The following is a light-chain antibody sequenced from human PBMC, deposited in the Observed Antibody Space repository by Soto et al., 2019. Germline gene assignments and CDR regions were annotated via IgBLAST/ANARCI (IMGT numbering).Light chain of an antibody. J-gene: IGLJ1*01. Sequence: QSALTQPASVSGSPGQSIAISCPGTSRDVGGYSYVSWYQQQPGKAPKLVISDVSNRPSGVSDRFSGSKSGNTAPLTIAGLQTEDEADYYCASYTASSTYVFGNGTKLTVL. V-gene: IGLV2-14*01. CDR2: DVS. CDR3: ASYTASSTYV. CDR1: SRDVGGYSY.